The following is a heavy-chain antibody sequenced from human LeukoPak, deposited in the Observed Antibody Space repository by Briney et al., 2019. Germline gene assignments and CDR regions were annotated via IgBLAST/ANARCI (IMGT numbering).Heavy chain of an antibody. CDR3: ARAGVPEALLLWFGESTNWFDP. CDR2: INHSGST. D-gene: IGHD3-10*01. Sequence: NPSETLSLTCAVYGGSFSGYYWSWIRQPPGKGLEWIGEINHSGSTNYNPSLKSRVTISVDTSKNQFSLKLGSVTAADTAVYYCARAGVPEALLLWFGESTNWFDPWGQGTLVTVSS. J-gene: IGHJ5*02. CDR1: GGSFSGYY. V-gene: IGHV4-34*01.